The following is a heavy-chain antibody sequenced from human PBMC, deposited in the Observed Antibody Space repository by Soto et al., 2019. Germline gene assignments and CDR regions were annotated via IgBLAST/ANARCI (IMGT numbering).Heavy chain of an antibody. CDR1: EGSCVDHA. J-gene: IGHJ3*02. Sequence: RAAAEGSCVDHAMRWIRQVPGKGLEWVSGVSWNSGTVGYADSVKGRFTISRDNAKNSLYLQMNSLRAEDTAVYYCARDYSADAFDIWGQGTMVTVSS. V-gene: IGHV3-9*01. CDR3: ARDYSADAFDI. D-gene: IGHD5-18*01. CDR2: VSWNSGTV.